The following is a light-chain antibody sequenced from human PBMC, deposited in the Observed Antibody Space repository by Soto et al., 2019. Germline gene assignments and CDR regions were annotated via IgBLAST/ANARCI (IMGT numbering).Light chain of an antibody. Sequence: QSVLTQPPSVSAAPGQKVTISCSGSSSNIGNNYVSWYQQLPGTAPKLLIYDNNKRPSGIPDRFSGSKSGKSATLGITGLQTGDEADYYCGTWDSSLSAVVFGGGTQLTVL. CDR1: SSNIGNNY. J-gene: IGLJ2*01. CDR2: DNN. V-gene: IGLV1-51*01. CDR3: GTWDSSLSAVV.